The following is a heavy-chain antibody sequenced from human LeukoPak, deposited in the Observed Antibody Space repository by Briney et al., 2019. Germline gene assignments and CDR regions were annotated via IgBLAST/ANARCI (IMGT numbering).Heavy chain of an antibody. J-gene: IGHJ6*03. CDR1: GFTFSSYS. CDR2: ISSSSSYI. V-gene: IGHV3-21*01. CDR3: ARVAYGSGSYYPDYYMDV. D-gene: IGHD3-10*01. Sequence: GGSLRLSCAASGFTFSSYSMNWVRQAPGKGLEWVSSISSSSSYIYYADSVKGRFTISRDNAKTSLYLQMNSLRAEDTAVYYCARVAYGSGSYYPDYYMDVWGKGTTVTVSS.